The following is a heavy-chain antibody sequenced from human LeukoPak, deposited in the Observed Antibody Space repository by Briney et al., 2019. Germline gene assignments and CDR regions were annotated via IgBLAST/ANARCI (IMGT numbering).Heavy chain of an antibody. D-gene: IGHD6-13*01. V-gene: IGHV3-9*01. J-gene: IGHJ4*02. CDR3: ARESVRYSSSWLGFDY. CDR1: GFTFDDYA. CDR2: ISWNSGSI. Sequence: PGRSLRLSCAASGFTFDDYAMHWVRQAPGKGLEWVSGISWNSGSIGYADSVKGRFTISRDNAKNSLYLQMNSLRAEDTAVYYCARESVRYSSSWLGFDYWGQGTLVTVSS.